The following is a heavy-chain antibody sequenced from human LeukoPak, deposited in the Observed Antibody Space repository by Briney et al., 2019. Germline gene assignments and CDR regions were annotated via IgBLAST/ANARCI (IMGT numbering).Heavy chain of an antibody. D-gene: IGHD3-16*01. V-gene: IGHV3-23*01. CDR1: GFSFSSYW. J-gene: IGHJ4*02. CDR3: AKDLGVSNPVPYYFDY. CDR2: ISGSGGST. Sequence: GGSLRLSCAVSGFSFSSYWMHWVRQAPGKGLEWVSAISGSGGSTYYADSVKGRFTISRDNSKNTLYLQMNSLRAEDTAVYYCAKDLGVSNPVPYYFDYWGQGTLVTVSS.